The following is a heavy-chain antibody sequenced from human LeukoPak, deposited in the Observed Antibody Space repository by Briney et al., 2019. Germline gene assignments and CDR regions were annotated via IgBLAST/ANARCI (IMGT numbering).Heavy chain of an antibody. J-gene: IGHJ4*02. CDR2: IWYDGSNK. Sequence: PGRSLRLSCAASGFTFSSYGMHWVRQAPGKGLEWVAVIWYDGSNKYYADSVKGRFTISRDNSKNTLYLQMNSLRAEDTAVYYCARRPYCGGDCYWVDYWGQGTLVTVSS. D-gene: IGHD2-21*02. V-gene: IGHV3-30*19. CDR3: ARRPYCGGDCYWVDY. CDR1: GFTFSSYG.